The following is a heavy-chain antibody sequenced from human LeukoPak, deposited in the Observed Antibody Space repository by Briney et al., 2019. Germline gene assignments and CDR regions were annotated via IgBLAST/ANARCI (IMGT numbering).Heavy chain of an antibody. Sequence: SVKVSCTASGGTFSSYAISWVRQAPGQGLEWMGGIIPIFGIANYAQKFQGRVTITADESTSTAYMELSSLRSEDTAVYYCAIQSTGDRGYYFDYWGQGTLVTVSS. J-gene: IGHJ4*02. V-gene: IGHV1-69*13. CDR2: IIPIFGIA. CDR1: GGTFSSYA. D-gene: IGHD7-27*01. CDR3: AIQSTGDRGYYFDY.